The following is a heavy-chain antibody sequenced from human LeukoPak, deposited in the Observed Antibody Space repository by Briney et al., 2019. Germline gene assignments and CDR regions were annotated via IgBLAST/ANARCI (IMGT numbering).Heavy chain of an antibody. CDR3: ARAGVAGNWFDP. Sequence: ASVKVSWKGSWVTFSRYAISWGRQAPGQRLEWMGGIIPIFDTASYAQKIPGRVTITAAESPSTGYMELSRLRSEDTAVYYCARAGVAGNWFDPWGQGTLVTVSS. CDR2: IIPIFDTA. CDR1: WVTFSRYA. V-gene: IGHV1-69*13. J-gene: IGHJ5*02. D-gene: IGHD6-19*01.